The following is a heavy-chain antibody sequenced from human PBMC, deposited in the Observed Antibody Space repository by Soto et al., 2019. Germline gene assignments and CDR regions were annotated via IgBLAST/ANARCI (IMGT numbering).Heavy chain of an antibody. CDR2: LSNDGSSK. CDR3: ARGRSLYTVVTLFDY. D-gene: IGHD2-21*02. J-gene: IGHJ4*02. CDR1: GFTFSTYA. Sequence: GGSLRLSCAASGFTFSTYAMHWVGQAPGKGLEWVAVLSNDGSSKYYGDSMKGRFTISRDNSKNTLYLQMNSLRPEDTAVYYCARGRSLYTVVTLFDYWGQGXLVTVYS. V-gene: IGHV3-30-3*01.